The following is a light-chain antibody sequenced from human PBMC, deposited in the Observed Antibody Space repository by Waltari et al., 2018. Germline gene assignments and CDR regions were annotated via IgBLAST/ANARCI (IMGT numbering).Light chain of an antibody. CDR1: QSISNW. CDR2: KAS. V-gene: IGKV1-5*03. J-gene: IGKJ2*01. CDR3: QQYNTYSS. Sequence: DIQMTQSPSSLSAFVGDTVTITCRASQSISNWVALYQQKPGKPPILLIYKASILKSGVPSRFSGSGSGTQVTLTISSLQPGDVATYYCQQYNTYSSFGQGTNLEIK.